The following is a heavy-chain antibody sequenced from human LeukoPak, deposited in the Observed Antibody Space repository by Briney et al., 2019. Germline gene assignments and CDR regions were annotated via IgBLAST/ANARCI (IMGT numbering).Heavy chain of an antibody. CDR3: ARDPGHSGYDLDY. CDR2: IYYSGST. J-gene: IGHJ4*02. Sequence: SETLSLTCTVSGGSISSSSYYWGWIRQPPGKGLEWIGSIYYSGSTYYNPSLKSRVTISVDTSKNQFSLKLSSVTAADTAVYYCARDPGHSGYDLDYWGQGTLVTVSS. V-gene: IGHV4-39*07. CDR1: GGSISSSSYY. D-gene: IGHD5-12*01.